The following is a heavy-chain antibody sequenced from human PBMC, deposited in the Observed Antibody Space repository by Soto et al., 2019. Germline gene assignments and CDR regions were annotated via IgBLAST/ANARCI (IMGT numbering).Heavy chain of an antibody. V-gene: IGHV3-23*01. CDR3: ARGPSGYISSWYYFDY. Sequence: PGGSLRRSCAASGFTFTDYALSWVRQAPGKGLEWVATISGIGGSTYLADSVKGRLSISRDNSKNTVSLLMNSLRAEDTAVYFCARGPSGYISSWYYFDYWGRGTLVTVSS. CDR2: ISGIGGST. J-gene: IGHJ4*02. D-gene: IGHD6-13*01. CDR1: GFTFTDYA.